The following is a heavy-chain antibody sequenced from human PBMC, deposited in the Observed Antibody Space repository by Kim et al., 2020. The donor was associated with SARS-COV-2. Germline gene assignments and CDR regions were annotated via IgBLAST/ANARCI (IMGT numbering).Heavy chain of an antibody. CDR3: ARKTYDFWSGPNWFDP. J-gene: IGHJ5*02. D-gene: IGHD3-3*01. V-gene: IGHV4-39*01. Sequence: PSLNSRVTISGNTSQNQFSLKLSSVTAADTAVYYCARKTYDFWSGPNWFDPWGQGTLVTVSS.